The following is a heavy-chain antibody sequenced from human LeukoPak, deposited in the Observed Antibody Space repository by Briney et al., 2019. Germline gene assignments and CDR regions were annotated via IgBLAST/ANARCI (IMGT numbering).Heavy chain of an antibody. D-gene: IGHD3-10*01. CDR2: IRYDGSNK. V-gene: IGHV3-30*02. J-gene: IGHJ4*02. CDR1: GFTFSSYG. CDR3: AKDSADMVRGVTSFDC. Sequence: GGSLRLSCAASGFTFSSYGMYWVRQAPGKGLEWVAFIRYDGSNKYYADSVKGRFTISRDNSKNTLYLQMNSLRAEDTAVFYCAKDSADMVRGVTSFDCWGQGTLVTVSS.